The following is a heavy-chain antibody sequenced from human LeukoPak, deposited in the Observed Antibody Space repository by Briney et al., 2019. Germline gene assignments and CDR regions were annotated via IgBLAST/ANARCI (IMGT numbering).Heavy chain of an antibody. D-gene: IGHD2-2*01. Sequence: SETLSLTCTVSGGXISSYYWSWIRQPPGKGLEWIGYIYYSGSTNYNPSLKSRVTISVDTSKNQFSLKLSSVTAADTAVYYCARVVRDIVVVPAAREADAFDIWGQGTMVTVSS. CDR2: IYYSGST. CDR1: GGXISSYY. J-gene: IGHJ3*02. CDR3: ARVVRDIVVVPAAREADAFDI. V-gene: IGHV4-59*01.